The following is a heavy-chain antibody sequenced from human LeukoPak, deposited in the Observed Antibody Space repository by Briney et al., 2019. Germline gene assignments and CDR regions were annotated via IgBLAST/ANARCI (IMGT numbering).Heavy chain of an antibody. J-gene: IGHJ4*02. Sequence: GGSLRLSCTVSGFTVSSNSMSWVRQAPGKGLEWVSFIYSGGNTHYSDSVKGRFTISRDNSKNALYLQMNSLRAEDTAVYYCARALRIAARPGPGGYWGQGTLVTVSS. CDR1: GFTVSSNS. V-gene: IGHV3-53*05. CDR2: IYSGGNT. D-gene: IGHD6-6*01. CDR3: ARALRIAARPGPGGY.